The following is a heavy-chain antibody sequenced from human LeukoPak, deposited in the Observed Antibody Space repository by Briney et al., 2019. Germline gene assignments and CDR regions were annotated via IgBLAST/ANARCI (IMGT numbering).Heavy chain of an antibody. J-gene: IGHJ6*02. Sequence: PSETLSLTCTVSGGSISSSSYYWGWIRQPPGKGLEWIGSIYYSGSTYYNPSLKSRVTISVDTSKNQFSLKLSSVTAADTAVYYCARTRRIAAAGKAGYYGMDVWGQGTTVTVSS. CDR3: ARTRRIAAAGKAGYYGMDV. CDR2: IYYSGST. D-gene: IGHD6-13*01. V-gene: IGHV4-39*07. CDR1: GGSISSSSYY.